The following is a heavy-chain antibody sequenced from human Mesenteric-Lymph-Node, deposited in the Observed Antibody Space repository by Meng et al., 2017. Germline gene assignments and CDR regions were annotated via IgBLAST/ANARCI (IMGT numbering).Heavy chain of an antibody. D-gene: IGHD6-13*01. CDR2: IKQDGSGK. CDR3: ARSDRISSSWFDYYYYGMDV. CDR1: GFTFSSYW. Sequence: GGSLRLSCAASGFTFSSYWMSWVRQAPGKGLEWVANIKQDGSGKYYVDSVKGRFTISRDNAKNSLYLQMNSLRAEDTAVYYCARSDRISSSWFDYYYYGMDVWGQGTTVTVSS. V-gene: IGHV3-7*01. J-gene: IGHJ6*02.